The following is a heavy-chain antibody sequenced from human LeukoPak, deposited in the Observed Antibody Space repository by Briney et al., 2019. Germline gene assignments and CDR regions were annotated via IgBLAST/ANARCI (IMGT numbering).Heavy chain of an antibody. D-gene: IGHD1-26*01. Sequence: SQTLSLTCTVAGGSISSGGYYWSWIRQPPGKGLEWIGYIYHSGSTYYNPSLKSRVTISVDRSKNQFSLKLSSVTAADTAVYYCAGRRGVGARGAFDIWGQGTMVTVSS. J-gene: IGHJ3*02. CDR2: IYHSGST. CDR1: GGSISSGGYY. V-gene: IGHV4-30-2*01. CDR3: AGRRGVGARGAFDI.